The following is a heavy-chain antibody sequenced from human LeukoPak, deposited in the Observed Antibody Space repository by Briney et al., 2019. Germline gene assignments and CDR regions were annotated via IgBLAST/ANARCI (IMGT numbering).Heavy chain of an antibody. CDR1: GFTFDNAW. D-gene: IGHD3-10*01. V-gene: IGHV3-15*01. CDR2: IRSKADGGTT. Sequence: PGGSLRLSCAASGFTFDNAWMSWVRQAPGKGLEWLGRIRSKADGGTTDYATPVKGRFTFSSDDSKSTLYLQMNSLKTEDTAVYYCTTLGSDDYWGQGTLVTVSS. CDR3: TTLGSDDY. J-gene: IGHJ4*02.